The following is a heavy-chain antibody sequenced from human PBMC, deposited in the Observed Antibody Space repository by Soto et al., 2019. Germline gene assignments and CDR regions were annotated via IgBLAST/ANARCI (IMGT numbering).Heavy chain of an antibody. CDR2: IYYSGST. V-gene: IGHV4-59*01. D-gene: IGHD5-18*01. Sequence: QVQLQESGPGLVKPSETLSLTCTVSGGSISSYYWSWIRQSPGKGLEWIGYIYYSGSTKYNPSLQSRGTIAVDTSKNQFSRKLSSVTAADTAVYYGARGRGDTAMAWYYWGRGTLVTVSS. CDR3: ARGRGDTAMAWYY. CDR1: GGSISSYY. J-gene: IGHJ4*02.